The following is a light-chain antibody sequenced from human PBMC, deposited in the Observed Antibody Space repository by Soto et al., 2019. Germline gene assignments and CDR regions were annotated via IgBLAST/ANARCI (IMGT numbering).Light chain of an antibody. CDR3: QQYSSSPIT. Sequence: EIVLTQSPGTLSLSPWERATLSCRVSQSFSSTYLAWYQQKPGQAPRLLIYGASSRATGIPDRFSGGGSGTDFSLTISRLDPEDFAVYYCQQYSSSPITFGQGTRLET. CDR2: GAS. V-gene: IGKV3-20*01. J-gene: IGKJ5*01. CDR1: QSFSSTY.